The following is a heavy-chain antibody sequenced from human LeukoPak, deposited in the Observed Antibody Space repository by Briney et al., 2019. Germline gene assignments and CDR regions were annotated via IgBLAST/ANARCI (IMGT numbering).Heavy chain of an antibody. J-gene: IGHJ2*01. CDR2: ISSDGNST. D-gene: IGHD3-22*01. Sequence: GGSLRLSCAASGFTFSSYAMHWVRQAPGKGLEYVSLISSDGNSTYYANSVKGRFTISRDNSKNTLYLQMGSLRPEDMAVYYCASSSGYFHWYFDLWGRGTLVTVSS. CDR3: ASSSGYFHWYFDL. V-gene: IGHV3-64*01. CDR1: GFTFSSYA.